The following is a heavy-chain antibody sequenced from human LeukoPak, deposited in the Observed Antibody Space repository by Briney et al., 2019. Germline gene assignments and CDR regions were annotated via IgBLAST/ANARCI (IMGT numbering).Heavy chain of an antibody. CDR3: ARRNFDWFDP. J-gene: IGHJ5*02. Sequence: ASVKVSCKASGYTFTNYDINWVRRATGQGLEWMGWMNPNSGKAGYAHKFQGRVTITRNPSITTAYMELSSLRSEDTAVYYCARRNFDWFDPWGQGTLVTVSS. CDR1: GYTFTNYD. V-gene: IGHV1-8*03. CDR2: MNPNSGKA.